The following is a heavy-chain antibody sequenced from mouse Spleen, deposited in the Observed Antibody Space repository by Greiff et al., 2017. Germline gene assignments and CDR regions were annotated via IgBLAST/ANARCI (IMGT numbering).Heavy chain of an antibody. J-gene: IGHJ2*01. CDR3: ARHKSFDY. Sequence: EVKLMESGGGLVKLGGSLKLSCAASGFTFSSYAMSWVRQTPEKRLEWVATISSGGGNTYYPDSVKGRFTISRDNAKNTLYLQMSSLKSEDTAMYYCARHKSFDYWGQGTTLTVSS. V-gene: IGHV5-9*04. CDR1: GFTFSSYA. CDR2: ISSGGGNT.